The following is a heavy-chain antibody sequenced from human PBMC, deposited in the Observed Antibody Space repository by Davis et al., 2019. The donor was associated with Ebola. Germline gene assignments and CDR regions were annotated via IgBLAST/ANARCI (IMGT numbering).Heavy chain of an antibody. CDR2: IYDSGSP. Sequence: SETLSLTCIVSGGAISRSNYFWGWIRQPPGKGLEWIGKIYDSGSPYYNPSLKSRVTISVDTSKNQFSLRLSSVTAADTAVYYCARTVSLVDFAMDVWGQGTTVIVSS. V-gene: IGHV4-39*01. D-gene: IGHD2-8*02. CDR3: ARTVSLVDFAMDV. J-gene: IGHJ6*02. CDR1: GGAISRSNYF.